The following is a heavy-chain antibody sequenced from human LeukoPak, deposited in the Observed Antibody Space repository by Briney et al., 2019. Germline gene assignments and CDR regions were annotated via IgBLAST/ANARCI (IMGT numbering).Heavy chain of an antibody. CDR3: ARVVRYYYYGMDV. V-gene: IGHV3-74*01. J-gene: IGHJ6*02. Sequence: PGGSLRLSCAASGFTFSSYWMHWVRQAPGEGLVWVSRINSDGSSTSYADSVKGRFTISRDNAKNTLYLQMNSLRAEDTAVYYCARVVRYYYYGMDVWGQGTTVTVSS. CDR2: INSDGSST. D-gene: IGHD2-21*01. CDR1: GFTFSSYW.